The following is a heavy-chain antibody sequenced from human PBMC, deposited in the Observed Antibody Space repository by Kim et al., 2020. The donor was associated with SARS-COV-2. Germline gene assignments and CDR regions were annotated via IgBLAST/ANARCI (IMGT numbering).Heavy chain of an antibody. CDR3: ARVSLVYDYVWGSYPRPSHYYGMDV. Sequence: SETLSLTCIVSGASISSGGYYWSWIRQHSEKGLEWIGYIHYSGTTHYNPSLKSRVSISVDTSKNEFSLKVRSVTAADTAVYYCARVSLVYDYVWGSYPRPSHYYGMDVWGQGTTGTVSS. D-gene: IGHD3-16*02. V-gene: IGHV4-31*03. CDR1: GASISSGGYY. CDR2: IHYSGTT. J-gene: IGHJ6*01.